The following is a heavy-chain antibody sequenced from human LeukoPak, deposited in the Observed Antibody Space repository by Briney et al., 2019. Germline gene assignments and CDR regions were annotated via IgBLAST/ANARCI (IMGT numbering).Heavy chain of an antibody. V-gene: IGHV3-7*01. CDR1: GFTISSNY. J-gene: IGHJ6*03. CDR3: ARDRRVGDGYNPAYYYYYMDV. D-gene: IGHD5-24*01. CDR2: IKQDGSEK. Sequence: GGSLRLSCAASGFTISSNYMSWVRQAPGKGLEWVANIKQDGSEKYYVDSVKGRFTISRDSAKNSLYLQMNSLRAEDTAVYYCARDRRVGDGYNPAYYYYYMDVWGKGTTVTISS.